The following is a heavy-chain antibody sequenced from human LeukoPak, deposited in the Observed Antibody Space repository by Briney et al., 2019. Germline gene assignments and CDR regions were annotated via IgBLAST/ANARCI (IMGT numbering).Heavy chain of an antibody. CDR3: ARGGLTYYYDSSGYFGY. Sequence: SETLSLTCAVYGGTFSGYYWSWIRQPPGKGLEWIGEINHSGSTNYNPSLKSRVTISVDTSKNQFSLKLSSVTAADTAVYYCARGGLTYYYDSSGYFGYWGQGTLVTVSS. D-gene: IGHD3-22*01. V-gene: IGHV4-34*01. CDR1: GGTFSGYY. CDR2: INHSGST. J-gene: IGHJ4*02.